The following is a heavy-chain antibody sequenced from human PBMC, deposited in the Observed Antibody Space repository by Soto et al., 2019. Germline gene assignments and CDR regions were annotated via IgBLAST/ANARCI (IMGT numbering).Heavy chain of an antibody. Sequence: QVQLVESGGGVVQPGRSLRLSCAASGFSFSDYAMHWVHQAPGKGLEWVTVISYDGRNKYYADSVKGRFTISRDNSKNTLHLQMNSLRTEDTSVYYCARADFGDYGHFDYWGQGTLVTVSS. CDR2: ISYDGRNK. D-gene: IGHD4-17*01. J-gene: IGHJ4*02. CDR1: GFSFSDYA. CDR3: ARADFGDYGHFDY. V-gene: IGHV3-30-3*01.